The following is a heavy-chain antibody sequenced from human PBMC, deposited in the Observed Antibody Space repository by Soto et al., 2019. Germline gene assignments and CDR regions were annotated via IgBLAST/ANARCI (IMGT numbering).Heavy chain of an antibody. J-gene: IGHJ4*02. CDR1: GYTFSSYS. CDR3: ARDNGYYDL. CDR2: ISTYSGNT. V-gene: IGHV1-18*04. Sequence: SVKVSCKTSGYTFSSYSINWVRQAPGQGLEWMAWISTYSGNTHYAERVQGRVTVTLDKSARTAFMEMRGLTSDDTAVYFCARDNGYYDLWGQGTLVTVSS.